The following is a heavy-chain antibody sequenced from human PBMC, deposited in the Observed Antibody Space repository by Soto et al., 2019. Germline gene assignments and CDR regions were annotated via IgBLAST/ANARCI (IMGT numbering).Heavy chain of an antibody. J-gene: IGHJ6*02. CDR2: ISYDGSNK. CDR1: GFTFSSYG. D-gene: IGHD2-15*01. V-gene: IGHV3-30*18. CDR3: AKVKDRYCSGGSCYGYYYCGMDV. Sequence: QVQLVESGGGVVQPGRSLRLSCAASGFTFSSYGMHWVRQAPGKGLEWVAVISYDGSNKYYADSVKGRFTISRDNSKNTLYLQMNSLRGEDTAVYYCAKVKDRYCSGGSCYGYYYCGMDVWGQGTTVTVSS.